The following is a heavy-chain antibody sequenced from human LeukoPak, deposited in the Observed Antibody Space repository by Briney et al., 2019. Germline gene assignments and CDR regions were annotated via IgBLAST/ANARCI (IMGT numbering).Heavy chain of an antibody. Sequence: GASMKVSCKASGYTFTSNGISWVRQAPGQGLEWMGWISAYKGNTNYAQKFQGRVTMTTDTSTSTTYMELRSLRSDDTAVYYCARRGVPAATNYFDYWGQGTLVTVSS. D-gene: IGHD2-2*01. CDR1: GYTFTSNG. CDR2: ISAYKGNT. J-gene: IGHJ4*02. CDR3: ARRGVPAATNYFDY. V-gene: IGHV1-18*04.